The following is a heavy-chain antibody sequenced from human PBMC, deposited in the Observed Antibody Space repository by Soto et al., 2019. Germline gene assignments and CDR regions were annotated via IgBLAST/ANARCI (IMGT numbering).Heavy chain of an antibody. J-gene: IGHJ5*02. CDR2: LSRSGGAT. D-gene: IGHD5-12*01. V-gene: IGHV3-23*01. CDR1: AFSLTSCS. Sequence: GGSLRLSCVTSAFSLTSCSMSWVRQTPGKGLEWVSALSRSGGATYYADSVKGRFTISRDTSTNTLYLQMSNLRAEDTAIYYCAKGEMATIRNSFDPWGQETLVTVSS. CDR3: AKGEMATIRNSFDP.